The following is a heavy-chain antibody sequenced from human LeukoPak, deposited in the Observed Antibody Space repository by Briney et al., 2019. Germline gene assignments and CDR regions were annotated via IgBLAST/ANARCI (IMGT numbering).Heavy chain of an antibody. J-gene: IGHJ4*02. V-gene: IGHV1-69*02. D-gene: IGHD6-19*01. CDR2: IIPILGIA. Sequence: SVKVSCKASGGTFSSYTISWVRHAPGQGLEWMGRIIPILGIANYAQKFQGRVTITADKSTSTAYMELSSLRSEDTAVYYCATRYSSGWYYFDYWGQGTLVTVSS. CDR1: GGTFSSYT. CDR3: ATRYSSGWYYFDY.